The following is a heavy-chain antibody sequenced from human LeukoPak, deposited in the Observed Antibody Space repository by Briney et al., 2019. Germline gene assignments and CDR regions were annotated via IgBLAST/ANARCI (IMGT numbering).Heavy chain of an antibody. CDR1: GYTFTSYY. CDR3: ARVGVPVVTLYYFDY. Sequence: GASVKVSCKASGYTFTSYYMHWVRQAPGQGLEWMGIINPSGGSTSYAQKFQGRVTMTRDMSTSTVYMELSSLRSEDPAVYYCARVGVPVVTLYYFDYWGQGTLVTVSS. CDR2: INPSGGST. V-gene: IGHV1-46*01. J-gene: IGHJ4*02. D-gene: IGHD4-23*01.